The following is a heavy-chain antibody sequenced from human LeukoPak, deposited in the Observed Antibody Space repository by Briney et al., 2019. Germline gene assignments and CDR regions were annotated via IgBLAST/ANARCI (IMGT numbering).Heavy chain of an antibody. CDR2: ISANGMST. CDR3: AKDRANTYYYDSSGADY. CDR1: GFTFRNYA. Sequence: GGSLRLSCAASGFTFRNYAMDWVRQAPGKGLEWVSLISANGMSTYYADSVKGRFTISRDNSKNTLYLQLNSLRAEDTAVYYCAKDRANTYYYDSSGADYWGQGTLVTVSS. V-gene: IGHV3-23*01. J-gene: IGHJ4*02. D-gene: IGHD3-22*01.